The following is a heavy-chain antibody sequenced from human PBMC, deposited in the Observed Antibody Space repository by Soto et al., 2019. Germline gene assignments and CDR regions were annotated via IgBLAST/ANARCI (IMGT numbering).Heavy chain of an antibody. Sequence: PSETLSLTCAVYGGSSSGYYWSWIRQPPGKGLEWIGEINHSGSTNYNPSLKSRVTISVDTSKDQFSLKLSSVTAADTAVYYCARVRFGELYPQYYFAYWGQGTLVTVSS. CDR2: INHSGST. V-gene: IGHV4-34*01. J-gene: IGHJ4*02. CDR3: ARVRFGELYPQYYFAY. D-gene: IGHD3-10*01. CDR1: GGSSSGYY.